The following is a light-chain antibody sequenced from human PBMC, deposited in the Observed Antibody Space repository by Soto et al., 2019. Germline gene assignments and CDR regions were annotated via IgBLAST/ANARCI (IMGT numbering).Light chain of an antibody. Sequence: QLVLTQSPSASASLGASVKLTCTLSSGHSSYAIAWHQQQPEKGPRYLMKVDSDGSHTRRDAIPDRFSGPSSGAERYLTISSHQSEDEASYYSKNCCTGIHVVFVGGTKLTVL. CDR3: KNCCTGIHVV. J-gene: IGLJ2*01. CDR2: VDSDGSH. CDR1: SGHSSYA. V-gene: IGLV4-69*01.